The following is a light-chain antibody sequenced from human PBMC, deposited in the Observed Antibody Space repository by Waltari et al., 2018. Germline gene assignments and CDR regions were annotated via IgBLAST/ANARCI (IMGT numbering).Light chain of an antibody. CDR1: RDIRNY. V-gene: IGKV1-9*01. J-gene: IGKJ4*01. CDR2: AAS. Sequence: DIQFTQSPSFLSASVGDRVTFTCRASRDIRNYLAWYQQKSGKAPKLLIFAASTLQSGVPSRFSGSGSGTEFTHTISSLQPEDLATYYCQQPPGTFGGGTKVEIK. CDR3: QQPPGT.